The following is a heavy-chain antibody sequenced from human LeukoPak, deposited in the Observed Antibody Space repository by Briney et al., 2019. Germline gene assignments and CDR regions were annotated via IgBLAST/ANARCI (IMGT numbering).Heavy chain of an antibody. CDR1: GFTFSSHS. J-gene: IGHJ4*02. CDR2: ISSSSSTI. V-gene: IGHV3-48*01. D-gene: IGHD3-22*01. Sequence: GGSLRLSCAASGFTFSSHSMNWVRQALGKGLEWVSYISSSSSTIYYADSVKGRFTISRDNAKNSLYLQMNSLRAEDTAVYYCARGAYYYEDWGQGTLVTVSS. CDR3: ARGAYYYED.